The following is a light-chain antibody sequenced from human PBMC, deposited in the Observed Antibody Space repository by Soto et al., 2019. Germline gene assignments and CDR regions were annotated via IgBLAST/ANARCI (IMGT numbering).Light chain of an antibody. V-gene: IGLV2-8*01. CDR3: NSYGGSNNLV. CDR2: EVS. J-gene: IGLJ3*02. CDR1: SSDVGHYNY. Sequence: QSVLTQPPSASGSPGQSVTISCTGTSSDVGHYNYVSWYQQQPGKAPKLIIYEVSKRPSGVPDRFSGSKSGNTASLTVSGLHAEDEADYYCNSYGGSNNLVFGGGTKLTVL.